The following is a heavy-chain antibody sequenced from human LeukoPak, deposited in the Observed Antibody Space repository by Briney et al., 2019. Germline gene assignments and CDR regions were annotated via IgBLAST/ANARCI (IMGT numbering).Heavy chain of an antibody. J-gene: IGHJ4*02. CDR2: INPNSGGT. V-gene: IGHV1-2*02. D-gene: IGHD2-15*01. Sequence: ASVQVSCKASGYTFSGYYMYWVRQAPGQGLEWMGWINPNSGGTNYAQKFQGRVTMTRDTSISTAYMELSRLRSDDTAVYYCARAPLVAASLVDYWGQGTLVTVSS. CDR3: ARAPLVAASLVDY. CDR1: GYTFSGYY.